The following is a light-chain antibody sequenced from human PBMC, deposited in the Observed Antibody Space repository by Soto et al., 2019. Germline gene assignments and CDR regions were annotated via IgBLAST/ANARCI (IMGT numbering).Light chain of an antibody. CDR2: KAS. V-gene: IGKV1-5*03. CDR3: QQYSHYSART. J-gene: IGKJ1*01. CDR1: QNIGSW. Sequence: DIQMTQSTSTLSASVGDRVTVTCRASQNIGSWVAWYQQKPGKAPNLLIYKASTLENGVPSRFSGTGSGTEFTLTISSLQPDDFATYYCQQYSHYSARTFGQGTKVEVK.